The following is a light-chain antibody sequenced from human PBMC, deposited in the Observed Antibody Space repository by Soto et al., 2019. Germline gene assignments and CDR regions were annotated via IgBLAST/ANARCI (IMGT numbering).Light chain of an antibody. J-gene: IGKJ1*01. V-gene: IGKV1-5*03. CDR1: QSITTW. CDR2: KAS. CDR3: LQYNSYSS. Sequence: DIHMSQSPSTLSGSLGDRVTITFRASQSITTWLAWYQQKPGKAPKLLIYKASSLESGVPSRFSGSGSGTEFTLTISSLQPDDFATYYCLQYNSYSSFGQGTKVDIK.